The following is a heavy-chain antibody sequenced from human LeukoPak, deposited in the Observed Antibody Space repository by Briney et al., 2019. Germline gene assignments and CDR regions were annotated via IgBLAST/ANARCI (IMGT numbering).Heavy chain of an antibody. D-gene: IGHD3-10*01. CDR3: ARHYGSGSYYKAPFDY. Sequence: SETLSLTCTVSGGSISSSSYYWGWIRQPLGKGLEWIGSIYYSESTYYNPSLKSRVTISVDTSKNQFSLKLSSVTAADTAVYYCARHYGSGSYYKAPFDYWGQGTLVTVSS. CDR2: IYYSEST. J-gene: IGHJ4*02. V-gene: IGHV4-39*01. CDR1: GGSISSSSYY.